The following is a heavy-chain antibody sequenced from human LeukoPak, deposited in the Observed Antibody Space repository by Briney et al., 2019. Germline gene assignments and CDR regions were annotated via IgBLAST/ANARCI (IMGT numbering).Heavy chain of an antibody. CDR2: IYYSGST. V-gene: IGHV4-59*08. D-gene: IGHD4-23*01. Sequence: PSETLSLTCTVSGGSISSYYWSWIRQPPGKGLEWIGYIYYSGSTYYNASLESRVTISIDTSKNQFSLKLSSVTAADTAVYYCARVFGGPVSRRFDPWGQGTLVTVSS. CDR1: GGSISSYY. J-gene: IGHJ5*02. CDR3: ARVFGGPVSRRFDP.